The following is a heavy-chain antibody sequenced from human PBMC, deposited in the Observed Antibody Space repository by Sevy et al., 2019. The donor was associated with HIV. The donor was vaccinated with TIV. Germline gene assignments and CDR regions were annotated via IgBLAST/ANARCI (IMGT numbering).Heavy chain of an antibody. Sequence: GGSLRLSCAASGFTFSGSAMHWVRQASGKGLEWVGRIRSKANSYATAYAASVKGRFTISRDDSKNTAYLQMNSLKTEDTAVYYCTRVTAAADKPFDYWGQGTLVTVSS. D-gene: IGHD6-13*01. CDR2: IRSKANSYAT. CDR3: TRVTAAADKPFDY. CDR1: GFTFSGSA. V-gene: IGHV3-73*01. J-gene: IGHJ4*02.